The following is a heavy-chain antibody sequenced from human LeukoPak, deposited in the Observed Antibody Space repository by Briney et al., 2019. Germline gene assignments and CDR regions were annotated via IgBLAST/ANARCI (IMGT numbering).Heavy chain of an antibody. CDR1: GFTFSSYW. CDR2: INTDGTII. J-gene: IGHJ4*02. V-gene: IGHV3-74*01. CDR3: VKDSPPRYSGSPPAY. D-gene: IGHD1-26*01. Sequence: GGSLRLSCAASGFTFSSYWMHWVRQTPGKGLVWVARINTDGTIIDYADSVQGRLTISRDNAKNTLYLQMNSLRADDTAVYYCVKDSPPRYSGSPPAYWGQGTLVTVSS.